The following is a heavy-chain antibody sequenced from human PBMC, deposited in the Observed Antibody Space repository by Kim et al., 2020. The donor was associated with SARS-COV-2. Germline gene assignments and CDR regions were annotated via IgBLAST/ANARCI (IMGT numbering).Heavy chain of an antibody. J-gene: IGHJ6*02. Sequence: SETLSLTCAVFGGSFSGYHWTWIRQSPGKGLEWMGEINNSGGTNCNPSLKSRVTISLDTSKNQFSLKLGSVSAAATAVYYCARGRAGVVPSPILGLGPYYDYYAMDVWGQGTTITVSS. CDR2: INNSGGT. D-gene: IGHD3-3*01. CDR3: ARGRAGVVPSPILGLGPYYDYYAMDV. CDR1: GGSFSGYH. V-gene: IGHV4-34*01.